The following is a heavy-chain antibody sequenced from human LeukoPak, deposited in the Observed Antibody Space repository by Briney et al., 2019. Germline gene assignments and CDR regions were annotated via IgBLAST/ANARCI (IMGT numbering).Heavy chain of an antibody. D-gene: IGHD3-22*01. J-gene: IGHJ4*02. CDR3: ARGRYYNDSSGFYPGFDC. Sequence: GGSLRLSCAASGFTFSSYGMHWVRQAPGKGLEWVSYINSIAVTTHYAESVRGRFTISRDNAKNSLYLQMNSLRVEDTAVYYCARGRYYNDSSGFYPGFDCWGQGTLVTVSS. CDR2: INSIAVTT. V-gene: IGHV3-48*04. CDR1: GFTFSSYG.